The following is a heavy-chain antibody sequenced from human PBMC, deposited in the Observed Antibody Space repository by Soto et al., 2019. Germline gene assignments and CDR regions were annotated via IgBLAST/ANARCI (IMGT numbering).Heavy chain of an antibody. V-gene: IGHV3-30-3*01. Sequence: GGSLRLSCAASGFTFSSYPIHWVRQAPGKGLEWVGAISYDGSSEDFADSVRGRFTLSRDNSKNMLWLQMNRLRTEDTAVYYCLRDYSGWFDTWGQGTLVTVSS. D-gene: IGHD3-10*01. J-gene: IGHJ5*02. CDR2: ISYDGSSE. CDR3: LRDYSGWFDT. CDR1: GFTFSSYP.